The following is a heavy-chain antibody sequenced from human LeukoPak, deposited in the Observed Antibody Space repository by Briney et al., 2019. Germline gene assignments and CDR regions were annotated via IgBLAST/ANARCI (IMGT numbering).Heavy chain of an antibody. Sequence: PGRPLRLSCAAPGFTFSSYGMHGVPQAPGKGLEWGAVISYDASNKDYAGSVKGRFTISRDNSKNTLYLQMNSLSAEDTAVYYCAKPRGDYVWGSYPVLFWGQGTMVTVSS. CDR1: GFTFSSYG. CDR3: AKPRGDYVWGSYPVLF. V-gene: IGHV3-30*18. CDR2: ISYDASNK. J-gene: IGHJ3*01. D-gene: IGHD3-16*02.